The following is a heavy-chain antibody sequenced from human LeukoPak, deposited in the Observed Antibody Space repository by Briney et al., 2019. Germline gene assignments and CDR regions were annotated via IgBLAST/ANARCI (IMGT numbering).Heavy chain of an antibody. CDR3: AKDLGGSGSYNY. CDR2: ISYDGSNK. V-gene: IGHV3-30*18. CDR1: GFTFSSYG. Sequence: PGGSLRLSCAASGFTFSSYGMHWVRQAPGKGLEWVAVISYDGSNKYYADSVKGRFTISRDNSKNTLYLQMSSLRAEDTAVYYCAKDLGGSGSYNYWGQGTLVTVSS. J-gene: IGHJ4*02. D-gene: IGHD3-10*01.